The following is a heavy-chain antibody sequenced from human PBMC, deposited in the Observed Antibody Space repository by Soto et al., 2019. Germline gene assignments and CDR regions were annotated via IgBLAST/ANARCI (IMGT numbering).Heavy chain of an antibody. CDR2: ISGSGGST. V-gene: IGHV3-23*01. CDR3: ANARRSYSYYYGMYV. Sequence: GGSLRLSCAASGFTFSSYAMSWVRQAPGKGLEWVSAISGSGGSTYYADSVKGRFTISRDNSKNTLYLQMNSLRAEATAVYYCANARRSYSYYYGMYVWGQGTTVTVAS. J-gene: IGHJ6*02. CDR1: GFTFSSYA.